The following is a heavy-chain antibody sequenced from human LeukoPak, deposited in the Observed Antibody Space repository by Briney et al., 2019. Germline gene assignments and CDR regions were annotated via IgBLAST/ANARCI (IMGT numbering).Heavy chain of an antibody. Sequence: ASVKVSCKASGGTFSSYAISWVRQAPGQGLEWMGGIIPIFGTANYAQKFQGRVTITTDESTSTAYMELSSLRSEDTAVYYCARVSCSSTSCYRGAYYYCYMDVWGKGTTVTVSS. CDR2: IIPIFGTA. J-gene: IGHJ6*03. D-gene: IGHD2-2*02. V-gene: IGHV1-69*05. CDR1: GGTFSSYA. CDR3: ARVSCSSTSCYRGAYYYCYMDV.